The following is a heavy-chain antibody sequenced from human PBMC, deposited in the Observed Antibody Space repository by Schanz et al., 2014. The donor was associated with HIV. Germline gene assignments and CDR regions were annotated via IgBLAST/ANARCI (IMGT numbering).Heavy chain of an antibody. CDR2: ISYDGVNV. CDR3: ARDNRGDYYLDS. V-gene: IGHV3-30*03. D-gene: IGHD4-17*01. CDR1: GFTFNTYG. Sequence: QVQLVESGGGVVQPGRSLRLTCAASGFTFNTYGMHWVRQAPGKGREWVAGISYDGVNVYYADSVKGRFTFSRDNSKNTLYLQMNSLSPEDTAVYYCARDNRGDYYLDSWGQGTLVTVSS. J-gene: IGHJ1*01.